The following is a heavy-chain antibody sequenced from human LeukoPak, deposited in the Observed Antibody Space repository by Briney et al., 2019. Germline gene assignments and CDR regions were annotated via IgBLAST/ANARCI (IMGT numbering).Heavy chain of an antibody. D-gene: IGHD5-18*01. CDR2: IYSGGST. CDR1: GFTVSSDY. Sequence: PGGSLSLSCAASGFTVSSDYMSWVRQAPGKGLEWVSVIYSGGSTYYADSVKGRFTISRDNSKNTLYLQMNSLRAEDTAVYYCARGLAPLDTAMTSLYYYYYMDVWGKGTTVTISS. V-gene: IGHV3-53*01. J-gene: IGHJ6*03. CDR3: ARGLAPLDTAMTSLYYYYYMDV.